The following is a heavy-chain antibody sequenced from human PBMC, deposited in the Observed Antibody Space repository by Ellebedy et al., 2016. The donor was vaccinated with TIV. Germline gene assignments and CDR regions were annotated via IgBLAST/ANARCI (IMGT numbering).Heavy chain of an antibody. J-gene: IGHJ5*02. V-gene: IGHV2-70*17. Sequence: SGPTLVKPTQTLTLTCTFSGFSLSTSGMSVSWIRQPPGKALEWLARIDWDDEKFYSTSLRTRLTISKDTSKNQVVLSMTNMDPVDTATYYCARMGYYDSSAKYWFDPWGQGTLVTVSS. D-gene: IGHD3-22*01. CDR2: IDWDDEK. CDR3: ARMGYYDSSAKYWFDP. CDR1: GFSLSTSGMS.